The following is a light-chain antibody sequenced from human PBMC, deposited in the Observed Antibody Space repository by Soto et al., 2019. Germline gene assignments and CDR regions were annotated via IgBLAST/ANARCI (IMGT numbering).Light chain of an antibody. CDR2: DAS. CDR3: QQYNSYSPIT. V-gene: IGKV1-5*01. Sequence: DIQMTQSPSTLSASVGDRVTITCRASQSISSWLAWYQQKPGKAPKLLIYDASSLESGVPSRFSGSGSGTEFTLTISSLQPDDFATYYCQQYNSYSPITFGGGTKLDIK. J-gene: IGKJ4*01. CDR1: QSISSW.